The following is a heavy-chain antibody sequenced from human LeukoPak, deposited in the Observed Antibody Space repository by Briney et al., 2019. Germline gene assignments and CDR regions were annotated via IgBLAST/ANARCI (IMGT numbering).Heavy chain of an antibody. V-gene: IGHV4-34*01. D-gene: IGHD6-6*01. CDR3: ARPRAARPQVDWFDP. Sequence: PSETLSLTCAVYGGSFSGYYWSWIRQPPGKGLEWIGEINHSGSTNYNPSLKSRVTISVDTSKNQFSLKLSSVTAADTAVYYCARPRAARPQVDWFDPWGQGTLVTVSS. CDR2: INHSGST. CDR1: GGSFSGYY. J-gene: IGHJ5*02.